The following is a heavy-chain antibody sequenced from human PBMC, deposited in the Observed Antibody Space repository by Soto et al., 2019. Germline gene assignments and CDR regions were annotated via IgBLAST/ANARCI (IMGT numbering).Heavy chain of an antibody. CDR2: INAGNGNT. D-gene: IGHD1-7*01. Sequence: ASVKVSCKASGYTFTSYAMHWVRQAPGQRLEWMGWINAGNGNTKYSQKFQGRVTITRDTSASTAYMELSSLRSEDTAVYYCAREHNWNFAFDYWRQGTLVTVSS. CDR1: GYTFTSYA. CDR3: AREHNWNFAFDY. V-gene: IGHV1-3*01. J-gene: IGHJ4*02.